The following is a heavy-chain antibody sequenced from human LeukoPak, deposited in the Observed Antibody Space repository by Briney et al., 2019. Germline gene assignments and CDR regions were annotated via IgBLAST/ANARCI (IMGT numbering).Heavy chain of an antibody. D-gene: IGHD3-10*01. Sequence: GGSQRLSCAASGFSFSYSWMTWVRQAPGKGLEWVASIKQDGSEKYYVDSVKGRFTISRDNAKNSLSLQMNGLRAEDTAVYYCARAASSTRPYYFDYWAQGTLVTVSS. V-gene: IGHV3-7*01. CDR3: ARAASSTRPYYFDY. CDR1: GFSFSYSW. J-gene: IGHJ4*02. CDR2: IKQDGSEK.